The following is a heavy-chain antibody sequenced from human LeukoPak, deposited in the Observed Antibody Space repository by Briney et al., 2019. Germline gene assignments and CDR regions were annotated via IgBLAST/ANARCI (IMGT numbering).Heavy chain of an antibody. D-gene: IGHD5/OR15-5a*01. V-gene: IGHV3-74*01. CDR2: ISSDGSAT. J-gene: IGHJ4*02. CDR3: AKGLSTFFES. Sequence: GGSLRLPCAASGFTFSSQWMHWVRQTPGKGLVWVSRISSDGSATSYADSVGGRFATSRDNAKSTLYLQMNSLRAEDTAVYYCAKGLSTFFESWGQGTLVTVSS. CDR1: GFTFSSQW.